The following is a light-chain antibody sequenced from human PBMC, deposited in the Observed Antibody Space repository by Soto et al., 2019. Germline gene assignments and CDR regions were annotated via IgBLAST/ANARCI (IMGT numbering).Light chain of an antibody. CDR2: LEGSGSY. CDR1: SGHSGYI. Sequence: QSVLTQSSSASASLGSSVKLTCTLSSGHSGYIIAWHQQQPGKAPRYLMKLEGSGSYNKGSGVPDRFSGSSSGADRYLTISNLRFEDEADYYCETWDDNAWVFGGGTKVTVL. J-gene: IGLJ3*02. CDR3: ETWDDNAWV. V-gene: IGLV4-60*02.